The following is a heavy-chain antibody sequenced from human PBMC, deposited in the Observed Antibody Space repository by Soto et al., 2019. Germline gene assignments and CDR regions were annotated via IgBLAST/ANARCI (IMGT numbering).Heavy chain of an antibody. D-gene: IGHD2-15*01. CDR3: ATLIVVGFYFDY. CDR2: FDPEDGET. CDR1: GYTLTELS. J-gene: IGHJ4*02. V-gene: IGHV1-24*01. Sequence: ASVKVSCKVSGYTLTELSMHWVRQAPGKGLEWMGGFDPEDGETIYAQKFQGRVTMTEDTSTDTAYMELSGLRSEDTAVYYCATLIVVGFYFDYWGQGTLVTVSS.